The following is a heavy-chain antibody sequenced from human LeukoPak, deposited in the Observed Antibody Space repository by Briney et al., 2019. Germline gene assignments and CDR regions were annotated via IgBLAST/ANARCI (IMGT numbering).Heavy chain of an antibody. D-gene: IGHD5-24*01. J-gene: IGHJ4*02. CDR2: ISWNSGSI. CDR3: AKDSRDGSLDY. V-gene: IGHV3-9*01. CDR1: GFTFDDYA. Sequence: PGRSLRLSCAASGFTFDDYAMHWVRQAPGKGLEWVSGISWNSGSIGYADSVKGRFTISRDNAKNSLYLQMNSLRAEDTALYYCAKDSRDGSLDYWGQGTLVTVPS.